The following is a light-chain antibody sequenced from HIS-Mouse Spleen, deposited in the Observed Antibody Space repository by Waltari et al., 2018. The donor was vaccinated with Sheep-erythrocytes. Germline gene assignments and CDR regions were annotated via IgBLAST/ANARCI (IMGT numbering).Light chain of an antibody. Sequence: SYELTPPPPVSVSPGQTDSLTCSGDKLGDKYACWYQPTPSQSPLLVLYQDSKRPAGIPGRFSGSNAGNTATLTIGGTQAMDEADYYCQAWDSSTVVFGGGTKLTVL. CDR1: KLGDKY. CDR2: QDS. J-gene: IGLJ2*01. CDR3: QAWDSSTVV. V-gene: IGLV3-1*01.